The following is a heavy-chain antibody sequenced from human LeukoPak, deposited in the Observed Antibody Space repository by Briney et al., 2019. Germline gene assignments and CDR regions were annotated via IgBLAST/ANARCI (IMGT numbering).Heavy chain of an antibody. CDR1: GRSISSYY. V-gene: IGHV4-59*12. CDR3: ARDYPALYDYGDYGDAFDI. D-gene: IGHD4-17*01. Sequence: SETLSLTCTGSGRSISSYYWSWIRQPPGKGLEWIGYIYYSGSTNYNPSLKSRFTMSVDTSKNQFSLKLSSVTAADTAVYYCARDYPALYDYGDYGDAFDIWGQGTMVTVSS. J-gene: IGHJ3*02. CDR2: IYYSGST.